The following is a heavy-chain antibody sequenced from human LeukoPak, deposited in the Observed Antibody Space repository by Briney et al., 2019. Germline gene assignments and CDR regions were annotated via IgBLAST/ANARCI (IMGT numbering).Heavy chain of an antibody. CDR2: IIPIFGTA. V-gene: IGHV1-69*05. CDR3: ARGDIVGDFDY. J-gene: IGHJ4*02. CDR1: GGTFSSYA. Sequence: SVKVSCKASGGTFSSYAISWVRQAPGQGLEWMGGIIPIFGTANYAQKFQGRVTMTRDTSTSTVYMEVSSLRSEDTAVYYCARGDIVGDFDYWGQGTLVTVSS. D-gene: IGHD5-12*01.